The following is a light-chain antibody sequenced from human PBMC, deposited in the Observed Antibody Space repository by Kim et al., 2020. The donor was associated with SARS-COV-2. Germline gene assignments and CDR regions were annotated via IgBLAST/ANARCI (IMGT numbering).Light chain of an antibody. CDR2: QDT. CDR3: QAWDSSTYV. Sequence: SVYPGQTADITCSGDKLRDKYVCWYQHKPGQSPVVVIYQDTRRPSGIPERFSGSKSGNTATLTISGTQAMDEADYYCQAWDSSTYVFGAGTKVTVL. CDR1: KLRDKY. J-gene: IGLJ1*01. V-gene: IGLV3-1*01.